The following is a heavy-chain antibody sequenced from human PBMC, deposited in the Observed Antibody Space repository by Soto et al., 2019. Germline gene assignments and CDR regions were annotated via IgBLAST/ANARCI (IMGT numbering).Heavy chain of an antibody. J-gene: IGHJ5*02. CDR3: AREQQTGMVLGWFDT. Sequence: GGSLRLSCAASGFTFSDFYISWVRQAPGKGLEWISYSSSHYTKYADSVQGRFTVSRDNAKNSLYLQMNSLRHDDTAFYYCAREQQTGMVLGWFDTWGQGXLVTVYS. CDR2: SSSHYT. D-gene: IGHD1-1*01. V-gene: IGHV3-11*06. CDR1: GFTFSDFY.